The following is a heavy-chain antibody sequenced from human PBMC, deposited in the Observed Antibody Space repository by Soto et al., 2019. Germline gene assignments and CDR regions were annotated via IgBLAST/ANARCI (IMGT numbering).Heavy chain of an antibody. J-gene: IGHJ4*02. CDR3: ARDQSLHSGTSFDA. V-gene: IGHV3-48*03. CDR1: GITLSSSE. Sequence: GGSLRLSCVVSGITLSSSEMNWVRQTPGKGLEWVSYMSRSGDTIYYADSVKGRFTISRDNDENSLYLQMTSLRAEYTGVYYCARDQSLHSGTSFDAWGQRTLVTVAS. CDR2: MSRSGDTI. D-gene: IGHD1-26*01.